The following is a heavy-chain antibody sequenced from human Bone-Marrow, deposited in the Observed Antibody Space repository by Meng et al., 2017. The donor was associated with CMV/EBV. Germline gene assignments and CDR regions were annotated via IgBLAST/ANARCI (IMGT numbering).Heavy chain of an antibody. CDR2: INPNSGGT. D-gene: IGHD6-19*01. CDR3: ARRGLAVLAYYGMDV. J-gene: IGHJ6*02. CDR1: GYTFTGYY. Sequence: ASVKVSCKASGYTFTGYYMHWVRQAPGQGLEWMGWINPNSGGTNYAQKFQGRVTMTRDTSISTAYMELSRLTSDDTAVYYCARRGLAVLAYYGMDVWGQGTTVTVSS. V-gene: IGHV1-2*02.